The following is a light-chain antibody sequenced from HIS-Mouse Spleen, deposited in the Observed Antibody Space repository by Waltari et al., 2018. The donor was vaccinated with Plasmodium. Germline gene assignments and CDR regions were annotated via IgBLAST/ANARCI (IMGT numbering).Light chain of an antibody. CDR3: QQYNNWPFT. J-gene: IGKJ3*01. CDR1: QSVSSN. Sequence: EIVMTQSPATLSVSPGDRATLSCRASQSVSSNLAWYQQKPGQAPRLRIYGASTRATGIPARFSGSGSGTEFTLTISSLQSEDFAVYYCQQYNNWPFTFGPGTKVDIK. V-gene: IGKV3-15*01. CDR2: GAS.